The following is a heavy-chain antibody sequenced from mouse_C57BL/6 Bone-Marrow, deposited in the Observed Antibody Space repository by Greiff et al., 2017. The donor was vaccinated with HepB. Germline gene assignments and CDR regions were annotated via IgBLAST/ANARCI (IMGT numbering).Heavy chain of an antibody. J-gene: IGHJ2*01. V-gene: IGHV1-72*01. CDR1: GYTFTSYW. CDR3: ARCDYSNSLYYFDY. Sequence: QVQLQQPGAELVKPGASVKLSCKASGYTFTSYWMHWVKQRPGRGLERIGRIDPNSGGTKYNEKFKSKATLTVDKPSSTAYMQLSSLTSEDSAVYYCARCDYSNSLYYFDYWGQGTTLTVSS. D-gene: IGHD2-5*01. CDR2: IDPNSGGT.